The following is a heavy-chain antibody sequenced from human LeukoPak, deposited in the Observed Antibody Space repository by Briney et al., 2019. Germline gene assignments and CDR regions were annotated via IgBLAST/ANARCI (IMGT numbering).Heavy chain of an antibody. Sequence: GGSLRLSCATSGFIFSSYAMSWVRQAPGRGLEWVSSISGSGGSIYYADSVKGWFTISRDNSKNTLYLQMNSLRAEDTAVYYCAKELDDYGDYYYYGMDVWGQGTTVTVSS. CDR1: GFIFSSYA. J-gene: IGHJ6*02. CDR3: AKELDDYGDYYYYGMDV. V-gene: IGHV3-23*01. D-gene: IGHD4-17*01. CDR2: ISGSGGSI.